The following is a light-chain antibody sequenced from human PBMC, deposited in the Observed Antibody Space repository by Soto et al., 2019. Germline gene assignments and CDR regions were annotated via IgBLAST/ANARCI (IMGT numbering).Light chain of an antibody. CDR3: GSYTTSNTRQIV. Sequence: SALTQPASVSGSPGQSINISCTGTSSDVGGYNYVSWYQHHPGKAHKLIIYDVSNRPSGVSNPFSGSKSGNTASLTISGLQPEDEADYYCGSYTTSNTRQIVFGTGTKVTVL. CDR1: SSDVGGYNY. J-gene: IGLJ1*01. V-gene: IGLV2-14*03. CDR2: DVS.